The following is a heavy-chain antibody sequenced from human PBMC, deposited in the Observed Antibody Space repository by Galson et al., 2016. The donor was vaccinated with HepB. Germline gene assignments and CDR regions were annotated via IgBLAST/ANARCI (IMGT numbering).Heavy chain of an antibody. CDR2: ITGSGGTT. J-gene: IGHJ4*02. CDR3: AKERFENVWGNYRAVFDH. V-gene: IGHV3-23*01. CDR1: GFTFNSYA. D-gene: IGHD3-16*02. Sequence: SLRLSCAASGFTFNSYAMNWVRQAPGKGLEWVSYITGSGGTTYYADSVKGRFAISRDNSKNMMYLQMDSLRAEDTAVYFCAKERFENVWGNYRAVFDHWGQGTLVTVTS.